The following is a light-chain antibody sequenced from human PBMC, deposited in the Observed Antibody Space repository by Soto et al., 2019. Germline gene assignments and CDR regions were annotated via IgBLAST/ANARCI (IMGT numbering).Light chain of an antibody. CDR1: SSNIGAGYD. CDR3: QSYDSSLSGSRV. V-gene: IGLV1-40*01. J-gene: IGLJ1*01. Sequence: QSVLAQPPSVSGAPGQRVTISCTGSSSNIGAGYDVHWYQQLPGTAPKLLIYGNSNRPSGVPDRFSGSKSGTSASLAIAGVQADDEADYYCQSYDSSLSGSRVFGTGTKVTVL. CDR2: GNS.